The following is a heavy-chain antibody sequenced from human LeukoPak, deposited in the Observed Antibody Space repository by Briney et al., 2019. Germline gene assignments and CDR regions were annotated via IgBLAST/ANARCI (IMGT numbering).Heavy chain of an antibody. CDR3: AGQRCSSTSCYSWFDP. CDR2: IYYSGST. Sequence: SETLSLTCKVSGGSISSYYWSWIRQPPGKGLEWIGYIYYSGSTNYNPSLKSRVTISVDTSKNQFSLKLTSVTAADTAVYYCAGQRCSSTSCYSWFDPWGQGTLVTVSS. D-gene: IGHD2-2*01. V-gene: IGHV4-59*08. J-gene: IGHJ5*02. CDR1: GGSISSYY.